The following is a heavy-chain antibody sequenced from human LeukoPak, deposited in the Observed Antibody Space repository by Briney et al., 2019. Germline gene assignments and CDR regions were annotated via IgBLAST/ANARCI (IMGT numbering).Heavy chain of an antibody. D-gene: IGHD7-27*01. CDR1: GNTFTSYY. V-gene: IGHV1-24*01. CDR3: ATWGPHFDY. Sequence: GASVKVSCKASGNTFTSYYIHWVRQAPGRGLEWMGGFDPEDGETIYAQRFQGRVTMTEDTSTDTAYMELSSLRSEDTAVYYCATWGPHFDYWGQGTLVTVSS. CDR2: FDPEDGET. J-gene: IGHJ4*02.